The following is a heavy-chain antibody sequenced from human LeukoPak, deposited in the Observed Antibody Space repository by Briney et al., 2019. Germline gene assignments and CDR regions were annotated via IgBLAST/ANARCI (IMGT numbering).Heavy chain of an antibody. CDR3: AKGASEYSDSSGQVDY. V-gene: IGHV3-23*01. J-gene: IGHJ4*02. CDR2: ISGSGGST. Sequence: GGSLRLSCAASGFTFSYYAMSWVRQAPGKGLEWVSDISGSGGSTYYTDSVKGRFTIFRDNSKNTVYLQMSSLRAEDTAVYYCAKGASEYSDSSGQVDYWGQGTLVTVSS. CDR1: GFTFSYYA. D-gene: IGHD3-22*01.